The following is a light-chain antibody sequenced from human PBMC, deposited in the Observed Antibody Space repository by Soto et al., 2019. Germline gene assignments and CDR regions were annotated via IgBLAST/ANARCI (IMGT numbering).Light chain of an antibody. J-gene: IGKJ2*01. CDR3: QQYYSTLYT. Sequence: DIVMTQSPDSLAVSLGERATINCKSSRSVLYTSNNKNYLAWYQQKPGQPPKLLIYWASTRESGVPDRFSGSGSRTDFTLTISSQQAEDVAVYYCQQYYSTLYTFGQGTKLEIK. V-gene: IGKV4-1*01. CDR1: RSVLYTSNNKNY. CDR2: WAS.